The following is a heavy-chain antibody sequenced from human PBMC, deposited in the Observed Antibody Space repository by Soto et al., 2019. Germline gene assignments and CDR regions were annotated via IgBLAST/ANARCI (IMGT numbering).Heavy chain of an antibody. Sequence: QVQLVQSGAEVKKPGASVKVSCKASGYTFTSYGISWVRQAPGQGLEWMGWISAYNGNTNYAQKLQGRVTMTTDTSXITAYMELRSLRSDDTAVYYCARVGSSGWYGGYFDYWGQGTLVTVSS. CDR2: ISAYNGNT. D-gene: IGHD6-19*01. CDR3: ARVGSSGWYGGYFDY. J-gene: IGHJ4*02. CDR1: GYTFTSYG. V-gene: IGHV1-18*01.